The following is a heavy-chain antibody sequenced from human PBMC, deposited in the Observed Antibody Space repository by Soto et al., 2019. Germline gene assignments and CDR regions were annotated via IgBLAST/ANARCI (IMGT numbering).Heavy chain of an antibody. CDR2: IYHAGSV. CDR1: GYSIGSGYY. V-gene: IGHV4-38-2*01. CDR3: ARTFDYYGMDV. Sequence: PSETLSLTCAVSGYSIGSGYYWAWIRQSPGQGLEWLGSIYHAGSVYYNPSLNGRVALSMDTSKNHFSLKLTSVTAADTAVYYCARTFDYYGMDVWGQGTTVTVS. J-gene: IGHJ6*02.